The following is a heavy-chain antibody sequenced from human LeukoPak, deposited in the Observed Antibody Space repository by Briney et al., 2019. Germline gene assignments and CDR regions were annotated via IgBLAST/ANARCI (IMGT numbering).Heavy chain of an antibody. CDR1: GLIFSKYW. CDR2: IKADGSEK. V-gene: IGHV3-7*01. J-gene: IGHJ4*02. D-gene: IGHD6-19*01. Sequence: GGALRLSCAACGLIFSKYWMTGVGQAPGKGGEGVAGIKADGSEKDYLDSVKGRFTISRESDRDSLYVQMNSLRDDDSSVYFCARDASALYWGRGTLVTVSS. CDR3: ARDASALY.